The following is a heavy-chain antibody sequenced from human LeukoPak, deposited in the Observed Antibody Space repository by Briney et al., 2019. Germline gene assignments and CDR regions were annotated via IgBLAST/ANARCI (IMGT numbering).Heavy chain of an antibody. D-gene: IGHD3-22*01. CDR1: GYTFTGYY. J-gene: IGHJ4*02. CDR3: ARDSPTVGSIVVVIPPFY. CDR2: INPNSGGT. Sequence: GASVKVSCKASGYTFTGYYMHWVRQAPGQGLEWMGRINPNSGGTNYAQKFQGRVTMTRDTSISTAYMELSRLRSDDTAVYYCARDSPTVGSIVVVIPPFYWGQGTLVTVSS. V-gene: IGHV1-2*06.